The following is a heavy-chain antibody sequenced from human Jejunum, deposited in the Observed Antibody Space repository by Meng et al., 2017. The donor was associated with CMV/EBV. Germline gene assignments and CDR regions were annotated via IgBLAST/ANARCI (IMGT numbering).Heavy chain of an antibody. CDR1: GYSLTSNG. CDR2: ISGYNGNT. J-gene: IGHJ4*02. V-gene: IGHV1-18*01. D-gene: IGHD6-19*01. Sequence: QVQLVQSGAEVKNHGAAVKVYCKASGYSLTSNGIGWVRQAPGQGLEWMSWISGYNGNTNYAHQFQGRVTMTTDTSTNTAYMELRSLRSDDSAIYYCARAPVTDTVFDSWGQGTLVTVSS. CDR3: ARAPVTDTVFDS.